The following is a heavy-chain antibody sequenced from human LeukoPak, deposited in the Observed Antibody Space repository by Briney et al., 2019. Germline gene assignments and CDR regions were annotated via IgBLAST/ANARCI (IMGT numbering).Heavy chain of an antibody. CDR2: ISAYNGNT. D-gene: IGHD6-19*01. CDR3: ARGLDSSGWSLCFGY. Sequence: EASVRVSCKDSGYTFTSYGISWVRQAPGQGHEWVGWISAYNGNTNYAQKLQGRVTMTTDTSTSTAYMELRSLRSDDTAVYYCARGLDSSGWSLCFGYWGQGTLVTVSS. J-gene: IGHJ4*02. CDR1: GYTFTSYG. V-gene: IGHV1-18*01.